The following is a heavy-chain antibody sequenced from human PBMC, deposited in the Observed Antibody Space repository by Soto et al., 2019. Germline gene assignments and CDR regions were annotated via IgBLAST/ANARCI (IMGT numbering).Heavy chain of an antibody. V-gene: IGHV3-23*01. D-gene: IGHD3-10*01. Sequence: GGSLRLSCAASGFTFSSYAMSWVRQAPGKGLEWVSAISGSGGSTYYADSVKGRFTISRDNSKNTLYLQMNSLRAEDTAVYYCARHGSGSYYSYYYYGMDVWGQGTTVTVSS. J-gene: IGHJ6*02. CDR3: ARHGSGSYYSYYYYGMDV. CDR1: GFTFSSYA. CDR2: ISGSGGST.